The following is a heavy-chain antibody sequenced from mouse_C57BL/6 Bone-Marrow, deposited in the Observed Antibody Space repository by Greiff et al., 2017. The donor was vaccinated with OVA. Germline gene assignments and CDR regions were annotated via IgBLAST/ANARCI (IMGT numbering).Heavy chain of an antibody. CDR3: ARGNYDYDYAMDY. Sequence: VQLQQSGAELVRPGTSVKMSCKASGYTFTNYWIGWAKQRPGHGLEWIGDLYPGGGYTNYNEKFKGKATLTADKSSSTAYMQVSSLTSEDSAIYYCARGNYDYDYAMDYWGQGTSVTVSS. CDR2: LYPGGGYT. D-gene: IGHD2-4*01. V-gene: IGHV1-63*01. J-gene: IGHJ4*01. CDR1: GYTFTNYW.